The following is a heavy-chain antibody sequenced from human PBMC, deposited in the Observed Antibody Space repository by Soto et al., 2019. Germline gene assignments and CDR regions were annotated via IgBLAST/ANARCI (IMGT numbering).Heavy chain of an antibody. J-gene: IGHJ4*02. Sequence: EVQLSESGGGLVQPGGSLRLSCAASGFTFSSYSMGWVRQAPGKGLEWVSAISGRDDSTYHADSVRGRFTIYRDNSKNTLYLQRSSLSAEHTANYYFAKRALSSAGEFDNWGQGTLVTVSS. CDR3: AKRALSSAGEFDN. CDR1: GFTFSSYS. V-gene: IGHV3-23*01. D-gene: IGHD2-21*01. CDR2: ISGRDDST.